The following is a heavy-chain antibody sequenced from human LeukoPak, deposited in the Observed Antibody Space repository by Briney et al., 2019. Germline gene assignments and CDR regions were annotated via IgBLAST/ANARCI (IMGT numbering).Heavy chain of an antibody. CDR2: ISWNSGSI. CDR3: AKDMSPSIEVAFDI. CDR1: GFTFDDYA. J-gene: IGHJ3*02. Sequence: GGSLRLSCAASGFTFDDYAMHWVRQAPGKGLEWVSGISWNSGSIGYADSVKGRFTISRDNAKNSLYLQMNSLRAEDMALYYCAKDMSPSIEVAFDIWGQGTMVTVSS. D-gene: IGHD5-24*01. V-gene: IGHV3-9*03.